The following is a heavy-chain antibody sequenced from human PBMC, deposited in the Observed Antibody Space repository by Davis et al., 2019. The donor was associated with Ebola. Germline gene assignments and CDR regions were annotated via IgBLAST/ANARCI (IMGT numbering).Heavy chain of an antibody. V-gene: IGHV3-21*01. CDR2: ISSSSSYI. D-gene: IGHD6-13*01. J-gene: IGHJ4*02. CDR3: ARGPSTGNSFTY. Sequence: GESLKISCAASGFTFSSYSMNWVRQAPGKGLEWVSSISSSSSYIYYADSVKGRFTISRDNAKNSLYLQMNSLRAEDTAVYYCARGPSTGNSFTYWGQGTLVTVSS. CDR1: GFTFSSYS.